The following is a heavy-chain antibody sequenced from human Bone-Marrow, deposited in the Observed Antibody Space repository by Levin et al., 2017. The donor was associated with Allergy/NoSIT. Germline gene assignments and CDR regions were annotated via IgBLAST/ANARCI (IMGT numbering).Heavy chain of an antibody. CDR3: AAERGRYFDY. Sequence: LSLPCAASGFTFHAYTMHWVRQPPGKGLEWVSLITWDGGSTFYADSVKGRFTISRDNRRNALYVQMNSLTSEDSGMYYCAAERGRYFDYWGQGSLVTVSS. J-gene: IGHJ4*02. CDR2: ITWDGGST. V-gene: IGHV3-43*01. CDR1: GFTFHAYT.